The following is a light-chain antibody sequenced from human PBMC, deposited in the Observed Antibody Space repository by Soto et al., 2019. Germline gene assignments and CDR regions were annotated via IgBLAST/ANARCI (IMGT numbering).Light chain of an antibody. CDR2: DVS. V-gene: IGLV2-14*01. CDR1: SSDVGGYNY. Sequence: QSVLTQPASVSGSPGQSITISCTGTSSDVGGYNYVSWYQQHPGKAPKLMICDVSNRPSGVSNRFSGSKSGNTASLTISGLQAEEEADYYCSSYTSSSTLFGGGTKVTVL. J-gene: IGLJ2*01. CDR3: SSYTSSSTL.